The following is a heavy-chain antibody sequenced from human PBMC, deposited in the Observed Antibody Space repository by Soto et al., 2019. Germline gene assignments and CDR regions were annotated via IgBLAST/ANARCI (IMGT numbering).Heavy chain of an antibody. CDR2: INSDGSST. Sequence: PGGSLRLSCAAPGFTFSSYWMHWVRQAPGKGLVWVSRINSDGSSTSYADSVKGRFTISRDNSKNTLYLQMGSLRAEDMAVYYCARRNNYHYALDGRGQGTTVTVSS. J-gene: IGHJ6*02. CDR3: ARRNNYHYALDG. CDR1: GFTFSSYW. V-gene: IGHV3-74*01.